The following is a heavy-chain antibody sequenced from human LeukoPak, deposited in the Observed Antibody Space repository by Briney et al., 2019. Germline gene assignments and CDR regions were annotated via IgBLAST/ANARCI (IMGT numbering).Heavy chain of an antibody. Sequence: GGSLRLSCAASGFTFCGSAMHWVRQASGKGLEWVGRIRSKANSYATAYAASVKGRFTISRDDSKNTSYLQMNSLKTEDTAVYYCTQWMVRGVTQHYWGQGTLVTVSS. V-gene: IGHV3-73*01. CDR2: IRSKANSYAT. CDR3: TQWMVRGVTQHY. CDR1: GFTFCGSA. J-gene: IGHJ4*02. D-gene: IGHD3-10*01.